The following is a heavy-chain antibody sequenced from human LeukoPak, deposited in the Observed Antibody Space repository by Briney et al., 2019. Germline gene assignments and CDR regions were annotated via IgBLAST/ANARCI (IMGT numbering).Heavy chain of an antibody. J-gene: IGHJ4*02. CDR2: INPNSGAT. Sequence: GASVKVSCKASGYTFTGYYMHWVRQAPGQGLEWMGWINPNSGATNYAQNFQGRVTMTRDTSISTAYMELSRLRSDDTAVYYCARDFGIFGTSSWTGLDYWGQGTLVTVSS. D-gene: IGHD6-13*01. V-gene: IGHV1-2*02. CDR1: GYTFTGYY. CDR3: ARDFGIFGTSSWTGLDY.